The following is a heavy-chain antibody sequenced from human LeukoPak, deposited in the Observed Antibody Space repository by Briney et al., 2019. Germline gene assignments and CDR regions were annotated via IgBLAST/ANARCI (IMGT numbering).Heavy chain of an antibody. CDR3: ARGVKDYYYMDV. CDR2: ISYDGSNK. V-gene: IGHV3-30*03. J-gene: IGHJ6*03. Sequence: GGSLRLSCAASGFTFSSYGMHWVRQAPGKRLEWVAVISYDGSNKYYADSVKGRFTISRDNSKNTLYLQMNSLRAEDTAVYYCARGVKDYYYMDVWGKGTTVTVSS. CDR1: GFTFSSYG. D-gene: IGHD4-11*01.